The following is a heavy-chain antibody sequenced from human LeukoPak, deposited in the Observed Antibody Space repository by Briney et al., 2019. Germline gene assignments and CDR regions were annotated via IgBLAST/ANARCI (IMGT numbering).Heavy chain of an antibody. J-gene: IGHJ4*02. CDR1: GCTFTSYD. Sequence: ASVKVSCKASGCTFTSYDINWVRQATGQGLEWMGWMNPNSGNTGYAQKFRGRVTMTRNTSISTAYMELSSLRSEDTAVYYCARAPSITGTTPPGYWGQGTLVTVSS. CDR2: MNPNSGNT. CDR3: ARAPSITGTTPPGY. D-gene: IGHD1-7*01. V-gene: IGHV1-8*01.